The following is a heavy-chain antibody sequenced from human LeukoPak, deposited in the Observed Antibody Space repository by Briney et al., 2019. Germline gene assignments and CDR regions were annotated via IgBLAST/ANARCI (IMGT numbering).Heavy chain of an antibody. V-gene: IGHV3-23*01. CDR1: GFTFSSYA. CDR2: ISGSGGST. D-gene: IGHD1-26*01. Sequence: GGSLRLSCAASGFTFSSYAMSWVRQAPGKGLEWVSAISGSGGSTYHADSVKGRFTISRDNSKNTLYLQMNSLRAEDTAVYYCAKDCGSYYRTYDYFDYWGQGTLVTVSS. J-gene: IGHJ4*02. CDR3: AKDCGSYYRTYDYFDY.